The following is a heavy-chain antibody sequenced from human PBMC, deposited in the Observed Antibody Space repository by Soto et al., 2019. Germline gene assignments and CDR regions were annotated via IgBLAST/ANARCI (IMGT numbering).Heavy chain of an antibody. CDR3: ARDLYVQLWLSPAYGMDV. Sequence: PGGSLRLSCAASGFTFSSYGMHWVRQAPGKGLEWVAVIWYDGSNKYYADSVKGRFTISRDNSKNTLYLQMNSLRAEDTAVYYCARDLYVQLWLSPAYGMDVWGQGTTVTVS. J-gene: IGHJ6*02. D-gene: IGHD5-18*01. CDR1: GFTFSSYG. V-gene: IGHV3-33*01. CDR2: IWYDGSNK.